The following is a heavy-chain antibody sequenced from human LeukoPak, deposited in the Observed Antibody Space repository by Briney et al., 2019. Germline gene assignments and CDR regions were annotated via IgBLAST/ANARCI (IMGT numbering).Heavy chain of an antibody. CDR1: GGSISSGGYY. CDR2: IYYSGST. CDR3: ARGAYAGVFDY. V-gene: IGHV4-31*03. D-gene: IGHD2-21*01. J-gene: IGHJ4*02. Sequence: SETLSLTCTVSGGSISSGGYYWSWIRQHPGKGLEWIGYIYYSGSTYYNPSLKSRVTISVDTSKNQFSLKLSSVTAADTAVYYCARGAYAGVFDYWGQGTLITVSS.